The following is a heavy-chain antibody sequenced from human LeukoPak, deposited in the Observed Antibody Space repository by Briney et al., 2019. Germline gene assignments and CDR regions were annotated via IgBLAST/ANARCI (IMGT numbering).Heavy chain of an antibody. Sequence: PGGSLRLPCAASGFTFSSYEMNWVRQAPGKGLEWVSYISSSGSTIYYADSVKGRFTISRDNAKNSLYLQMNSLRAEDTAVYYCARAYTFGGVIVAFDYWGQGTLVTVSS. CDR1: GFTFSSYE. V-gene: IGHV3-48*03. CDR2: ISSSGSTI. CDR3: ARAYTFGGVIVAFDY. J-gene: IGHJ4*02. D-gene: IGHD3-16*02.